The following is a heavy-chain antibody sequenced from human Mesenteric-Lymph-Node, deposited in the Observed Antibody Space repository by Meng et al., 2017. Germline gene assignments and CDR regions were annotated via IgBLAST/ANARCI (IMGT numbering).Heavy chain of an antibody. CDR3: AAFYYESSGYFRADY. D-gene: IGHD3-22*01. CDR1: GYTFTGYY. CDR2: INLNSGGT. V-gene: IGHV1-2*06. Sequence: QVQLVQSGAEVKKPGASVKVSCKASGYTFTGYYIHWVRQAHGQGLEWMGRINLNSGGTNKAQKFQGGVTMTWDRSSSAAKMELSSRRSDDTAVYYCAAFYYESSGYFRADYWGQGILVTVSS. J-gene: IGHJ4*02.